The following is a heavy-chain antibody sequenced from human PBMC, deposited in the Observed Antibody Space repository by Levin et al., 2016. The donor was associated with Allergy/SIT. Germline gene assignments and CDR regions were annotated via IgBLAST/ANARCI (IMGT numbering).Heavy chain of an antibody. J-gene: IGHJ6*03. D-gene: IGHD3-3*01. CDR1: GFTFKTYS. CDR2: ISRNSSTI. V-gene: IGHV3-48*02. CDR3: ARDRGFWSGDYDYYMDV. Sequence: GSLRLSCEASGFTFKTYSMNWVRQAPGKGLEWVSYISRNSSTIYYADSVKGRFTISRDNAKNSLYLQMNSLRDEDTAVYYCARDRGFWSGDYDYYMDVWGKGTTVTVSS.